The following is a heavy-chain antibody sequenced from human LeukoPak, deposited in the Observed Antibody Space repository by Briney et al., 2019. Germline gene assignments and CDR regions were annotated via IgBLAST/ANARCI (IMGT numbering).Heavy chain of an antibody. CDR3: AREGESNQFDY. V-gene: IGHV1-46*01. D-gene: IGHD3-16*01. Sequence: ASVKVSCTASGYTFTSYGISWVRQAPGQGLEWMGIINPSGGSTSYAQKFQGRVTMTRDMSTSTVYMELSSLRSEDTAVYYCAREGESNQFDYWGQGTLVTVSS. CDR2: INPSGGST. CDR1: GYTFTSYG. J-gene: IGHJ4*02.